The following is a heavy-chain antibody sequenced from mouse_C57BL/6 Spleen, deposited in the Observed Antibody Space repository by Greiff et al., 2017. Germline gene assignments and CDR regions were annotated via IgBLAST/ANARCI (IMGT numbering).Heavy chain of an antibody. CDR1: GFTFTDYY. V-gene: IGHV7-3*01. J-gene: IGHJ1*03. CDR2: IRNKANGYTT. CDR3: AREYWYFDV. Sequence: EVKLMESGGGLVQPGGSLSLSCAASGFTFTDYYMSWVRQPPGKALEWLGFIRNKANGYTTEYSASVKGRFTISRDNSQSILYLQMNALRAEDSATYYCAREYWYFDVWGTGTTVTVSS.